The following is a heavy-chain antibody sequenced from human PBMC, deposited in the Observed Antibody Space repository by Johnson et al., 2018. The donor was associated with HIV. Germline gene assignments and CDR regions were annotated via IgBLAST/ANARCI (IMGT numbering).Heavy chain of an antibody. D-gene: IGHD1-7*01. CDR3: AKGRSGTTVSIDAFDI. V-gene: IGHV3-30*02. Sequence: QVQLVESGGGVVQPGGSLRLSCAASGFTFSNYAMHWVRQAPGKGLEWVAFIRYDGSNKYYADSVKGRFTISRDNSKNALYLQMKSLRAEDTAVYYCAKGRSGTTVSIDAFDIWSQGTMVTVSS. CDR2: IRYDGSNK. J-gene: IGHJ3*02. CDR1: GFTFSNYA.